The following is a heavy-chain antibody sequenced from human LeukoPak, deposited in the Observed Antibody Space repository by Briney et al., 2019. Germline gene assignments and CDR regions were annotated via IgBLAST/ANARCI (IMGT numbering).Heavy chain of an antibody. CDR2: IYHSGST. V-gene: IGHV4-39*01. D-gene: IGHD6-19*01. CDR3: ARFSHAVAGN. CDR1: GGSISSSFYY. Sequence: SETLSLTCTVSGGSISSSFYYWGWIRQPPGKGLEWIGSIYHSGSTYYNPSLKSRVTISVDTSRNQFSLKLNSVTATDTAVYYCARFSHAVAGNWGQGTLVTVSS. J-gene: IGHJ4*02.